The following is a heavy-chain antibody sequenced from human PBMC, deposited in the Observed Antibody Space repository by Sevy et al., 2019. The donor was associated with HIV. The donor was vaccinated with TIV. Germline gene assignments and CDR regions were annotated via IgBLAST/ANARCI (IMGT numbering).Heavy chain of an antibody. D-gene: IGHD6-19*01. CDR3: ARARGGSYSSGWYGDAFDI. CDR1: GFTFSSYG. V-gene: IGHV3-33*01. CDR2: IWYDGSNK. Sequence: GGSLRLSCAASGFTFSSYGMHWVRQAPGKGLEWVAVIWYDGSNKYYADSVKGRFTISRDNSKNTLYLQMNSLRAEDTAVYYCARARGGSYSSGWYGDAFDIWGQGTMVTASS. J-gene: IGHJ3*02.